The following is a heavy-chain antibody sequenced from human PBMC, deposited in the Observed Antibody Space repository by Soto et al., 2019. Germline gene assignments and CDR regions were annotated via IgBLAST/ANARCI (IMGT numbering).Heavy chain of an antibody. J-gene: IGHJ4*02. V-gene: IGHV3-23*01. Sequence: AETLTLSCAASEFTFSSYAITWVRHAPGRGLRWVATIDDGGAITYHAASIKGRFTISRDTSKNQFSLKLSSVTDADTAVYYCATRGYSYGYDLDYWGQGTLVTVSS. D-gene: IGHD5-18*01. CDR3: ATRGYSYGYDLDY. CDR1: EFTFSSYA. CDR2: IDDGGAIT.